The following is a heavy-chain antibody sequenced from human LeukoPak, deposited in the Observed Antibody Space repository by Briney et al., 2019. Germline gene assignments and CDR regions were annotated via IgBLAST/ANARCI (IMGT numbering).Heavy chain of an antibody. V-gene: IGHV1-24*01. D-gene: IGHD3-9*01. CDR3: ATPAQRYFDWLGTH. Sequence: ASVKISCKVSGYTLTELSMHWVRQAPGKGLEWMGGFDPEDGETIYAQKFQGRVTMTEDTSTDTAYMELSSLRSEDTAVYYCATPAQRYFDWLGTHWGQGTLATVSS. J-gene: IGHJ4*02. CDR2: FDPEDGET. CDR1: GYTLTELS.